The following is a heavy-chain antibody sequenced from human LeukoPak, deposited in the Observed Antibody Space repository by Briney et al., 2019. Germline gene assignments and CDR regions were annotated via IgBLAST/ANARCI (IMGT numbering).Heavy chain of an antibody. Sequence: SQTLSLTCTVSGGSISSGSYYWSWIRQPAGKGLEWIGRIHTSGSTNQNPSLKSRVTISVDTSKNQFFLKLSSVTAADTAVYYCARLSYYYDSTWGQGILVTVSS. J-gene: IGHJ5*02. V-gene: IGHV4-61*02. CDR2: IHTSGST. CDR3: ARLSYYYDST. CDR1: GGSISSGSYY. D-gene: IGHD3-22*01.